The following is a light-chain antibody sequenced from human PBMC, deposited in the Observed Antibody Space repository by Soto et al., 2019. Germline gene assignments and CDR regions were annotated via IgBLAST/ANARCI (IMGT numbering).Light chain of an antibody. Sequence: QSALTXPASVSGSPGQSITISCTGTSSDVGGYNYVSWYQQHPGKAPKLMIYEVSNRPSGVSNRFSGSKSGNTASLTISGLQAEDEADYYCSSYTSSSTPLYVFGTGTKVTVL. V-gene: IGLV2-14*01. CDR1: SSDVGGYNY. CDR2: EVS. J-gene: IGLJ1*01. CDR3: SSYTSSSTPLYV.